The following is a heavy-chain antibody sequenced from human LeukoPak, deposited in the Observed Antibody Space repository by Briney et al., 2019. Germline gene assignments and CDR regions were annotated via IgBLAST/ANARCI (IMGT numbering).Heavy chain of an antibody. J-gene: IGHJ5*02. CDR3: ARPKMVRGVITWVDP. CDR1: GYSFTSYW. CDR2: IYPGDSDT. Sequence: GESLKISCKGSGYSFTSYWIGWVRQMPGKGLEWMGIIYPGDSDTRYSPSFQGQVTISADKSISTAYLQWSSLKASDTAMYYCARPKMVRGVITWVDPWGQGTLVTVSS. D-gene: IGHD3-10*01. V-gene: IGHV5-51*01.